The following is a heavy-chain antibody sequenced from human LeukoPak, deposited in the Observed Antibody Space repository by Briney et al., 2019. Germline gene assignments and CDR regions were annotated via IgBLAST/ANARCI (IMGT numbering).Heavy chain of an antibody. Sequence: SETLSLTCAVYGGSFSGYYWSWIRQPPGKGLEWIGEINHSGSTNYNPSLKSRVTISVDTSKNQFSLKLSSVTAADTAVYYCATGGTTVTTPFDYWGQGTLVTVSS. CDR3: ATGGTTVTTPFDY. D-gene: IGHD4-17*01. J-gene: IGHJ4*02. CDR2: INHSGST. V-gene: IGHV4-34*01. CDR1: GGSFSGYY.